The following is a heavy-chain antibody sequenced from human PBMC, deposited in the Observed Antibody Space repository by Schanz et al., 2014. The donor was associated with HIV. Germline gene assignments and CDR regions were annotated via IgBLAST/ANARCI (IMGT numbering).Heavy chain of an antibody. J-gene: IGHJ4*02. CDR3: ARESYGALDF. CDR1: GLPFSTSA. V-gene: IGHV3-23*03. Sequence: DVQILESGGGLVQPGGSRRLSCAVSGLPFSTSAMSWVRQAPGKGLEWVSVMYSDGTSHYEDSVKGRFTLTRDNPKNTLYLQMSNLRVDDTTVYYCARESYGALDFWGQGTLVTVSS. D-gene: IGHD4-17*01. CDR2: MYSDGTS.